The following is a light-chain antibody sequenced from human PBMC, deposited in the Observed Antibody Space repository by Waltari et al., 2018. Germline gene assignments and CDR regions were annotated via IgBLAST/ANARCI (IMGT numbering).Light chain of an antibody. Sequence: QSALSQPRSVSVSPVQSVTLSCTVTRSDVGGFNYVSWFQQHPGEAPKLIIYDVTKRPSGVPSRFSGSKSGNTASLTISGLQAEDDADYYCCSYAGFYTYVFGTGTKVTVL. J-gene: IGLJ1*01. CDR3: CSYAGFYTYV. CDR2: DVT. CDR1: RSDVGGFNY. V-gene: IGLV2-11*01.